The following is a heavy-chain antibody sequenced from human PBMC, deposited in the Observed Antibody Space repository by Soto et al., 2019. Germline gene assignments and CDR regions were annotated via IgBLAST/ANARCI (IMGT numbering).Heavy chain of an antibody. V-gene: IGHV4-34*01. D-gene: IGHD6-13*01. CDR1: GGSFSGYY. CDR2: INHSGST. CDR3: AGGSSSWYPGRHRWFDP. J-gene: IGHJ5*02. Sequence: QVQLQQWGAGLLKPSETLSLTCAVYGGSFSGYYWSWIRQPPGKGLEWIGEINHSGSTNYNPSLKSRVTISVDTSKNQFSLKLSSVTAADTAVYYCAGGSSSWYPGRHRWFDPWGQGTLVTVSS.